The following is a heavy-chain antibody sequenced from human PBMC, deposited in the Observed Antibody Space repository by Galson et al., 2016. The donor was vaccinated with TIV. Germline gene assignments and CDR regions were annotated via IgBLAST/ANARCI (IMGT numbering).Heavy chain of an antibody. CDR3: AHKKYCGYSSCHFDF. CDR2: IFWDDDR. D-gene: IGHD5-12*01. J-gene: IGHJ4*02. CDR1: GFSVSSVDVG. Sequence: PALVKPTQTLTLTCTVSGFSVSSVDVGVGWFRQTPGKAPEWLALIFWDDDRRYRPSLKTRLTISKDTYKNQVVLIVTDMDPGDTATYFCAHKKYCGYSSCHFDFWGPGTRVTVSS. V-gene: IGHV2-5*02.